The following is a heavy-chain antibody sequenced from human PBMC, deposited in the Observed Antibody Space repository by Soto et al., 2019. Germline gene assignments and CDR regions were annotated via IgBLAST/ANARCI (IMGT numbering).Heavy chain of an antibody. Sequence: SETLSLTCTVSGGSIRSYYWSWIRQPAGKALEWIGRTYTSGTTNYNPSLKSRVTILLDTSKNQFSLDLSSVTDADTAVYYCAREGSSGFGMDVWGQGTTVTVSS. V-gene: IGHV4-4*07. D-gene: IGHD6-25*01. CDR2: TYTSGTT. CDR3: AREGSSGFGMDV. J-gene: IGHJ6*02. CDR1: GGSIRSYY.